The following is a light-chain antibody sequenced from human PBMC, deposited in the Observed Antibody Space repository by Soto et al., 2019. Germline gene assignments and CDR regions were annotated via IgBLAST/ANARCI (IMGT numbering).Light chain of an antibody. CDR3: QQSYSSPPT. Sequence: DIQMTQSPSSLSASVEDRVIITCLASHNISNHLNWYQQKPGKAPKLLIFAASSLQSGVPSRFSGSRSGPDFTLTISSLQPEDFATYYCQQSYSSPPTFGQGTKVDIK. CDR2: AAS. J-gene: IGKJ1*01. CDR1: HNISNH. V-gene: IGKV1-39*01.